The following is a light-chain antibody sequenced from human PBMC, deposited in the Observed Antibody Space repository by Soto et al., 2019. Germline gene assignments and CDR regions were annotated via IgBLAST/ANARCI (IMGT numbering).Light chain of an antibody. Sequence: DIQMTQSPSSLSASVGDRVTITCRASQGISNYLAWYQQKPGKVPKLLIYAASTLQSGVPSRFSGSGSGTDFPLTISRLQPEDVATYYCQKYNSALALTFGGGTKVEIK. CDR1: QGISNY. CDR2: AAS. V-gene: IGKV1-27*01. J-gene: IGKJ4*01. CDR3: QKYNSALALT.